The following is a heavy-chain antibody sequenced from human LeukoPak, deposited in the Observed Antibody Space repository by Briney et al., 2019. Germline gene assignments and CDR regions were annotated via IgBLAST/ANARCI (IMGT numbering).Heavy chain of an antibody. CDR1: GFTFDDYA. CDR2: ISWNSGSI. D-gene: IGHD5-12*01. CDR3: AKDMSYGGYSGYDY. J-gene: IGHJ4*02. V-gene: IGHV3-9*03. Sequence: GGSLRLSCAASGFTFDDYAMHWVRQAPGKGLEWVSGISWNSGSIDYADSVKGRFTISRDNAKNSLYLQMNSLRAEDMALYYCAKDMSYGGYSGYDYWGQGTLVTVSS.